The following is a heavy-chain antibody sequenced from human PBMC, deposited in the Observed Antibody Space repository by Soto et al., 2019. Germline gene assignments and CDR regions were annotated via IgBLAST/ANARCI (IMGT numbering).Heavy chain of an antibody. Sequence: GGSLRLSCAASGFTFSSYAMHWVRQAPGKGLEWVAVISYDGSNKYYADSVKGRFTISRDNSKNTLYLQMNSLRAEDTAVYYCARARISITMIVVVTPLIDYWGQGTLVTVSS. D-gene: IGHD3-22*01. V-gene: IGHV3-30-3*01. CDR2: ISYDGSNK. J-gene: IGHJ4*02. CDR1: GFTFSSYA. CDR3: ARARISITMIVVVTPLIDY.